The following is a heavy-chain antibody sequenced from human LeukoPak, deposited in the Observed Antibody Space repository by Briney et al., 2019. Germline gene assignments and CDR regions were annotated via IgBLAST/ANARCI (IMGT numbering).Heavy chain of an antibody. CDR3: ARGDYYGSGSYYSAYYYGMDV. Sequence: GGSLRLSCAASGFTVSSNYMSWVRQAPGKGLEWVSVIYSGGSTYYADSVKGRFTISRDNSKNTLYLQMNSLRTEDTGVYYCARGDYYGSGSYYSAYYYGMDVWGQGTTVTVSS. CDR2: IYSGGST. J-gene: IGHJ6*02. D-gene: IGHD3-10*01. V-gene: IGHV3-66*02. CDR1: GFTVSSNY.